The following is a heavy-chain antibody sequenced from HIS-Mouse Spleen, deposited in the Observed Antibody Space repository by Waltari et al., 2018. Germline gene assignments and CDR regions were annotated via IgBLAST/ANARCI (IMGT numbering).Heavy chain of an antibody. V-gene: IGHV4-39*07. CDR1: GRSISSSSYY. D-gene: IGHD6-13*01. J-gene: IGHJ2*01. CDR3: AREIPYSSSWYDWYFDL. Sequence: QLQLQESGPGLVTPSATLSLTCTVSGRSISSSSYYWCWIRQPPGKGLEWIGSIYYSGNTYYNPSLKSRVTISVDTSKNQFSLKLSSVTAADTAVYYCAREIPYSSSWYDWYFDLWGRGTLVTVSS. CDR2: IYYSGNT.